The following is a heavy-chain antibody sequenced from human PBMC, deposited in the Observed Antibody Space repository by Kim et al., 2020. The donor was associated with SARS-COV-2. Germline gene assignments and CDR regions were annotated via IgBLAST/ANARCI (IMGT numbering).Heavy chain of an antibody. J-gene: IGHJ2*01. D-gene: IGHD4-17*01. CDR3: ARDAKPTVTTGLIMGRIHPGYFDL. Sequence: GGSLRLSCAASGFTVSSNYMSWVRQAPGKGLEWVSVIYSGGSTYYADSVKGRFTISRDNSKNTLYLQMNSLRAEDTAVYYCARDAKPTVTTGLIMGRIHPGYFDLWGRGTLVTVSS. V-gene: IGHV3-53*01. CDR1: GFTVSSNY. CDR2: IYSGGST.